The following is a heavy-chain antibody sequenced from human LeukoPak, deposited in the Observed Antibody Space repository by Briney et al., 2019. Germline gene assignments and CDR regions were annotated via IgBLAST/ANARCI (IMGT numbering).Heavy chain of an antibody. CDR3: ARVRDGYNDAYDI. Sequence: ASVKVSCKASGYTFTGYYMHWVRQAPGQGLEWMGWINPHSGGTNYAQKFQGRVTMTRDTPISTAYMELSRLRSEDTAVYYCARVRDGYNDAYDIWGQGTMVTV. V-gene: IGHV1-2*02. D-gene: IGHD5-24*01. J-gene: IGHJ3*02. CDR1: GYTFTGYY. CDR2: INPHSGGT.